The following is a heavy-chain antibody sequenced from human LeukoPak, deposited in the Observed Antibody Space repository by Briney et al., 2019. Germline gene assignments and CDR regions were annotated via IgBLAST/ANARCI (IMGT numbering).Heavy chain of an antibody. D-gene: IGHD2-15*01. CDR3: ARQILGYCSGGSCYALDY. J-gene: IGHJ4*02. V-gene: IGHV3-53*01. CDR1: GFTFSSYS. CDR2: IYSGGST. Sequence: GGSLRLSCAASGFTFSSYSINWVRQAPGKGLEWVSVIYSGGSTYYADSVKGRFTISRDNSKNTLYLQMNSLRAEDTAVYYCARQILGYCSGGSCYALDYWGQGTLVTVSS.